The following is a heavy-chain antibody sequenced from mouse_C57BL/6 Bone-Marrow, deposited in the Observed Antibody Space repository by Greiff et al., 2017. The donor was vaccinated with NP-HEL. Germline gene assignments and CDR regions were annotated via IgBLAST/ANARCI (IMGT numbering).Heavy chain of an antibody. D-gene: IGHD2-5*01. J-gene: IGHJ3*01. CDR1: GYTFTSYW. CDR3: ARTYYSNYVGFAY. V-gene: IGHV1-52*01. CDR2: IDPSDSET. Sequence: QVQLQQPGAELVRPGSSVKLSCKASGYTFTSYWMHWVKQRPIQGLEWIGNIDPSDSETHYNQKFKDKATLTVDKSSSTAYMQLSSLTSEASAVYYCARTYYSNYVGFAYWGQGTLVTVSA.